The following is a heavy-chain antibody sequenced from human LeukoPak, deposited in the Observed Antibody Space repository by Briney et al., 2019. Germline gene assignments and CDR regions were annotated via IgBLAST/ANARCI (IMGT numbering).Heavy chain of an antibody. D-gene: IGHD4-17*01. CDR3: ARDLGLNYGDYEFDY. Sequence: ASVKVSCKASGYTFTGNYMHWVRQAPGQGLEWMGWINPNSGGTNYAQKFQGRVTMTRDTSISIAYMELSRLRSDDTAVYYCARDLGLNYGDYEFDYWGQGTLVTVSS. CDR2: INPNSGGT. J-gene: IGHJ4*02. CDR1: GYTFTGNY. V-gene: IGHV1-2*02.